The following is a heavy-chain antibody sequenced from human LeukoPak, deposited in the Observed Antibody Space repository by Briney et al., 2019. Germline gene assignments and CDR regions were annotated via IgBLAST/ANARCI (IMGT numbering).Heavy chain of an antibody. CDR3: ARDWEQQPQN. V-gene: IGHV1-46*01. D-gene: IGHD6-13*01. J-gene: IGHJ4*02. CDR2: INPSGGST. Sequence: ASVKVSCKASGGTFSSYAISWVRQAPGQGLEWMGWINPSGGSTSYAQKFQGRVTMTRDTSTSTVYMELSNLRSEDTAVYYCARDWEQQPQNWGQGTLVTVSS. CDR1: GGTFSSYA.